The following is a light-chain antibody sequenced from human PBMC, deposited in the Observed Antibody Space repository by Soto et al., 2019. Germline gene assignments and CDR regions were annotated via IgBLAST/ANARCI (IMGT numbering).Light chain of an antibody. CDR3: QQYNYWPPYT. CDR2: GAS. V-gene: IGKV3-15*01. CDR1: QSVGTN. Sequence: DIVMTQSPATLSVSPGERATLSCRASQSVGTNLAWYQQSPGQVPRLLIYGASTRATGIPARFSASGSGTEFTLTISSLQSEDFAVYYCQQYNYWPPYTFGQGTKLEIK. J-gene: IGKJ2*01.